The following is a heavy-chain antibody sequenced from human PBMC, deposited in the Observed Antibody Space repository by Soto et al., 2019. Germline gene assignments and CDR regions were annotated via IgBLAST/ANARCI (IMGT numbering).Heavy chain of an antibody. CDR3: AKDPWSSWYSRSIDDY. D-gene: IGHD6-13*01. Sequence: GGSLRLSCAASGFTFSSYAMTWVRQGPGQGLEWVSAISGSGGSTYYADSVKGQFTISRDNSKNTLYLQMNSLRAEDTAVYYCAKDPWSSWYSRSIDDYWGQGTLVTVSS. CDR1: GFTFSSYA. CDR2: ISGSGGST. V-gene: IGHV3-23*01. J-gene: IGHJ4*02.